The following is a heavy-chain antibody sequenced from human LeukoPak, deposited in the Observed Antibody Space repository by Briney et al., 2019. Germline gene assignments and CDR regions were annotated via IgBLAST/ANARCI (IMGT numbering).Heavy chain of an antibody. V-gene: IGHV4-4*02. D-gene: IGHD5-12*01. Sequence: PSGTLSLTRAVSGGSISSSNWWSWVRQPPGKGLEWIGEIYHSGSTNYNPSLKSRVTISVDKSKNQFSLKLSSVTAADTAVYYCAREGYSGYDFAFDIWGQGTMVTVSS. CDR2: IYHSGST. CDR1: GGSISSSNW. CDR3: AREGYSGYDFAFDI. J-gene: IGHJ3*02.